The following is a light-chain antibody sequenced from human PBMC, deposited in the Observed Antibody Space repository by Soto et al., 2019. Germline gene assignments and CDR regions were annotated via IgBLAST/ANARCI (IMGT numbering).Light chain of an antibody. CDR1: QSVSSSY. Sequence: EIVLTQSPGTLSLSPGEIATLSFSASQSVSSSYLAWYQHKVGQAPRLLIYAASSRATGIPDRFSGGGSGTDFTFTISRLEPEDFAVYYCHQYGSSQGTFGQGTKVDIK. V-gene: IGKV3-20*01. CDR2: AAS. J-gene: IGKJ1*01. CDR3: HQYGSSQGT.